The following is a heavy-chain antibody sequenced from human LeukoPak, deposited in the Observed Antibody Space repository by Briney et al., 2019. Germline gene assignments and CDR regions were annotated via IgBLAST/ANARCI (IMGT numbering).Heavy chain of an antibody. CDR2: ISQSGST. J-gene: IGHJ4*02. CDR1: GESFSGYY. D-gene: IGHD2-15*01. V-gene: IGHV4-34*01. CDR3: ARGRYCSGGSCYYY. Sequence: PSETLSLTCTASGESFSGYYWTWIRQPPGKGLEWIGEISQSGSTNYNPSLKSRVTMSVGTSKNQFSLKLSSVTAADTAVYYCARGRYCSGGSCYYYWGQGTLVTVSS.